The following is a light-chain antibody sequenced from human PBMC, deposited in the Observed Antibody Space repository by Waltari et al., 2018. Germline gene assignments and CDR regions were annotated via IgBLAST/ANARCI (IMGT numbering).Light chain of an antibody. J-gene: IGLJ2*01. V-gene: IGLV2-23*02. CDR2: DVN. CDR1: HSDFGNSIL. CDR3: SSYATSTTF. Sequence: QSALTQPPSMPGSPGQSITPSCPATHSDFGNSILVSWYQQHPGKAPKLIIYDVNRRPSGVSGRFSGSKSGNTASLTISGLQAEDEADYYCSSYATSTTFFGGGTKLSVL.